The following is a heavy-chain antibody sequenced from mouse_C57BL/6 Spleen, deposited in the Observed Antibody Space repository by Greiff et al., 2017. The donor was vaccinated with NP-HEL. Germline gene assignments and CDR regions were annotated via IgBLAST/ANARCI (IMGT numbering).Heavy chain of an antibody. CDR2: IYPGSGNT. D-gene: IGHD2-4*01. Sequence: VHVKQSGAELVRPGASVKLSCKASGYTFTDYYINWVKQRPGQGLEWIARIYPGSGNTYYNEKFKGKATLTAEKSSSTAYMQLSSLTSEDSAVYFCAREKAYDYDEAWFAYWGQGTLVTVSA. V-gene: IGHV1-76*01. CDR1: GYTFTDYY. J-gene: IGHJ3*01. CDR3: AREKAYDYDEAWFAY.